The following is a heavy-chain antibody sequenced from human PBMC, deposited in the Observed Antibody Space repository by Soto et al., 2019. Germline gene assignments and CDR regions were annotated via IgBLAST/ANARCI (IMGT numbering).Heavy chain of an antibody. Sequence: QVQLQESGPGLVKPSETLSLTCTVSGGSISSYYWSWIRQPPGKGREWIGYIYYSGSTNYNPSLKSRVTISVDTSKNQFALKLSSVTAADTAVYYCASGGYCSGGSCYGNWFDPWGQGTLVTVSS. CDR3: ASGGYCSGGSCYGNWFDP. CDR2: IYYSGST. J-gene: IGHJ5*02. V-gene: IGHV4-59*08. D-gene: IGHD2-15*01. CDR1: GGSISSYY.